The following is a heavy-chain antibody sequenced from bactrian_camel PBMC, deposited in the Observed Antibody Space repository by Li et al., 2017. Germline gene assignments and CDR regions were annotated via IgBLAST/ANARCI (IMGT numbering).Heavy chain of an antibody. CDR2: VDSNGVT. D-gene: IGHD3*01. CDR1: ESTYRSIC. Sequence: VQLVESGGGSVQAGGSLTLSCSASESTYRSICMAWFRQAPGGQRETVATVDSNGVTKVAGSVKGRFTIPRDNVKDEVYLQANSLKPEVTAMYYCAASRRADCFWGFSSRSYTYWGQGTQVTVS. CDR3: AASRRADCFWGFSSRSYTY. V-gene: IGHV3S53*01. J-gene: IGHJ4*01.